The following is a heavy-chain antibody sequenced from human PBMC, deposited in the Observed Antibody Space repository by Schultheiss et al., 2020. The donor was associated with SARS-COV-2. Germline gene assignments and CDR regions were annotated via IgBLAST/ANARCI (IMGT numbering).Heavy chain of an antibody. V-gene: IGHV3-30*02. CDR2: IWYDGSNK. Sequence: GGSLRLSCAASGFTVSSYAMHWVRQAPGKGLEWVAVIWYDGSNKYYADSVKGRFTISRDNSKNTLYLQMNSLRAEDTAVYYCAKGGAWIQLWLFDYWGQGTLVTVSS. CDR1: GFTVSSYA. D-gene: IGHD5-18*01. CDR3: AKGGAWIQLWLFDY. J-gene: IGHJ4*02.